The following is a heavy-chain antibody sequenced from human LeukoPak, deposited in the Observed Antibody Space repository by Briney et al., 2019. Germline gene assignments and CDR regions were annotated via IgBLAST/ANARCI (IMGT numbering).Heavy chain of an antibody. J-gene: IGHJ6*02. Sequence: GGSLRLSCAASGFTFSSYSMNWVRQAPGKGLEWVSSISSSSSYIYYADSVKGRFTISRDNAKNSLCLQMNSLRAEDTAVYYCARPEGRYYGMDVWGQGTTVTVSS. CDR2: ISSSSSYI. CDR1: GFTFSSYS. D-gene: IGHD3-10*01. V-gene: IGHV3-21*01. CDR3: ARPEGRYYGMDV.